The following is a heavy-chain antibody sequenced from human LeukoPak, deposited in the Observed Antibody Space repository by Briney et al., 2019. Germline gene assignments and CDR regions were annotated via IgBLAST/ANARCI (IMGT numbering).Heavy chain of an antibody. V-gene: IGHV4-59*05. Sequence: SETLSLTCTVSGGSISSYYWSWIRQPPGKGLEWIGSIYYSGSTYYNPSLKSRVTISVDTSKNQFSLKLSSVTAADTAVYYCARREYMGATPFDYWGQGTLVTVSS. J-gene: IGHJ4*02. CDR2: IYYSGST. CDR3: ARREYMGATPFDY. D-gene: IGHD1-26*01. CDR1: GGSISSYY.